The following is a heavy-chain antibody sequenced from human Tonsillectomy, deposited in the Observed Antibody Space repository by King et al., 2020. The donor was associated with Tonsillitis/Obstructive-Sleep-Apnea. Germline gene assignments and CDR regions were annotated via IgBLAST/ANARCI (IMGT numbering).Heavy chain of an antibody. Sequence: QLVQSGGGLVQPGRSLRLSCAASGFTFDDDAMYWVRQAPGKGLEWVSGISRNSGSTGYADSVEGRITISRDNAKNSLYLQMNSLRAEDTALYYCAKGSGPYYYYYMDVWGKGTPVTVSS. CDR2: ISRNSGST. CDR1: GFTFDDDA. CDR3: AKGSGPYYYYYMDV. D-gene: IGHD7-27*01. J-gene: IGHJ6*03. V-gene: IGHV3-9*01.